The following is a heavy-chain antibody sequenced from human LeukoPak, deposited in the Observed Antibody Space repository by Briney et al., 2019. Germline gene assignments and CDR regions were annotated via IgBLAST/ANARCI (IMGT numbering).Heavy chain of an antibody. CDR1: GGTFSSYA. J-gene: IGHJ6*02. Sequence: SVKVSCKASGGTFSSYAISWVRQAPGQGLEWMGRIIPIFGIANHAQKFQGRVTITADKSTSTAYMEQSSLRSEDTAVYYCARGGPDFFMDVWGQGTTVTVSS. CDR2: IIPIFGIA. V-gene: IGHV1-69*04. CDR3: ARGGPDFFMDV.